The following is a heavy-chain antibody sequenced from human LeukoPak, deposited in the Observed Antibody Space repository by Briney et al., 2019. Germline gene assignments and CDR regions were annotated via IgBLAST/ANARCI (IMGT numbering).Heavy chain of an antibody. V-gene: IGHV3-66*02. CDR1: GFTVSSNY. CDR3: ATRSGSYPGDYYYYMDV. J-gene: IGHJ6*03. CDR2: IYSGGST. Sequence: PGGSLRLSCAASGFTVSSNYMSWVRQAPGKGLEWVSVIYSGGSTYYADSVKGRFTISRDNSKNTLYLQMNSLRAEDTAVYYCATRSGSYPGDYYYYMDVWGKGTTVTVSS. D-gene: IGHD3-10*01.